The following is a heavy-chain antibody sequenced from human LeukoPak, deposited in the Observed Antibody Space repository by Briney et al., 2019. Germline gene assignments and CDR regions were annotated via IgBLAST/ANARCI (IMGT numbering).Heavy chain of an antibody. V-gene: IGHV4-4*07. Sequence: PSETLSLTCTVSGGSISSYFWSWIRQPAGRGLEWIGRISPSGSLNYNPSLKSRVTMSVDTSKSQFSLKLTSVTAADTAVYYCAREADFDRPFDYWGQGTLVTVSA. CDR3: AREADFDRPFDY. CDR1: GGSISSYF. J-gene: IGHJ4*02. D-gene: IGHD3-9*01. CDR2: ISPSGSL.